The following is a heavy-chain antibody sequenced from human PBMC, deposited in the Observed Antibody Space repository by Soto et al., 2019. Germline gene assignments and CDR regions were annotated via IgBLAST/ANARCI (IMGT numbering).Heavy chain of an antibody. CDR3: ARMWDY. J-gene: IGHJ4*02. V-gene: IGHV4-31*03. CDR1: GDSINSGVDY. D-gene: IGHD2-21*01. CDR2: IYYSGGT. Sequence: QVQLQESGPGLVKPSQSLSLTCTVSGDSINSGVDYWGWIRQRPGKGLEWLGYIYYSGGTKYPPDLNSHPSRKTRINLSVDTSKSQFSLRLTSVTAADTAVYYCARMWDYWSPGTLVTVSS.